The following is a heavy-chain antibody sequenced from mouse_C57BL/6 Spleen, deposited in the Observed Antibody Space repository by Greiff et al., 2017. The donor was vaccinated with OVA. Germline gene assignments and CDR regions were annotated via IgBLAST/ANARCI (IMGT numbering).Heavy chain of an antibody. V-gene: IGHV1-53*01. CDR2: INPSNGGT. Sequence: QVQLQQSGTELVKPGASVKLSCKASGYTFTSYWMHWVKQRPGQGLEWIGNINPSNGGTNYNEKFKSKATLTVDKSSSTAYMPLSSLTSEDSAVYYCARGARNYGNPYAMDYWGQGTSVTVSS. CDR3: ARGARNYGNPYAMDY. CDR1: GYTFTSYW. D-gene: IGHD2-1*01. J-gene: IGHJ4*01.